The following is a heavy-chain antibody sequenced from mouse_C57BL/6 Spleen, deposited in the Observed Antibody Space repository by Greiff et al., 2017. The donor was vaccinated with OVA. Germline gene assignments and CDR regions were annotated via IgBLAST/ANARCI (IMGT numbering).Heavy chain of an antibody. Sequence: VQLQQSGAELVRPGASVKLSCTASGFTIKDDYMHWVKQRPEQGLAWIGWIDPENGDTEYASKFQGTATITADTSSNTAYLQLSSLTSEDTAVYYCTYEGDMDYWGQGTSVTVSS. J-gene: IGHJ4*01. CDR3: TYEGDMDY. V-gene: IGHV14-4*01. CDR1: GFTIKDDY. CDR2: IDPENGDT. D-gene: IGHD1-1*01.